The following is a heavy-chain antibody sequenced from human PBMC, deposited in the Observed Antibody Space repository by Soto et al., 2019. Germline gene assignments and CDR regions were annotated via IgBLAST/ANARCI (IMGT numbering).Heavy chain of an antibody. CDR1: GYTFTSYG. CDR3: AREGLYVDTSMVFEVYWFDP. Sequence: ASVKVSCKASGYTFTSYGISWVRQAPGQGLEWMGWISAYNGNTNYAQKLQGRVTMTTDTSTSTAYMELRSLRSDDTAVYYCAREGLYVDTSMVFEVYWFDPCSQGSLVIVSS. CDR2: ISAYNGNT. J-gene: IGHJ5*02. D-gene: IGHD5-18*01. V-gene: IGHV1-18*01.